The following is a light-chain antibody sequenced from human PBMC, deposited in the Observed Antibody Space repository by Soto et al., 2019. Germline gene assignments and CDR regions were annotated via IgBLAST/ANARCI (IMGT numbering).Light chain of an antibody. CDR1: QSVSSTY. J-gene: IGKJ1*01. Sequence: EVVITQSPDTLSLSPGERANLSCRASQSVSSTYLIWYQQKPGQAPRLLIYGASSRATGVPDRFSGGGSGTDFTLTISRLEPEDFAVYYCQQYAKAPLTFGQGTKVDIK. CDR3: QQYAKAPLT. CDR2: GAS. V-gene: IGKV3-20*01.